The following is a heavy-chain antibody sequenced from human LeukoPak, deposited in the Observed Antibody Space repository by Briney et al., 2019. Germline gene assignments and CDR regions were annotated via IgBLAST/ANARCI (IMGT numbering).Heavy chain of an antibody. J-gene: IGHJ4*02. V-gene: IGHV1-18*01. D-gene: IGHD1/OR15-1a*01. CDR1: GYTFTTHD. CDR3: ARVGTGTRSFDS. CDR2: ISAYNGYT. Sequence: ASVKVSCKTSGYTFTTHDINWVRQAPGQGLEWMGRISAYNGYTNYGRRFQGRVTMTTDTSTNTAYMELRGLRSDDTAVYYCARVGTGTRSFDSWGQGTLVTVSS.